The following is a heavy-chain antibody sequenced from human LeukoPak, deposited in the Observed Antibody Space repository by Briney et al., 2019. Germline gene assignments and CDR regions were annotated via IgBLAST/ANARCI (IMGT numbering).Heavy chain of an antibody. V-gene: IGHV1-69*06. CDR1: GGTFSSYA. D-gene: IGHD2-8*01. CDR2: IIPIFGTA. CDR3: ATVREWSAFDY. Sequence: ASVKVSCKASGGTFSSYAISWVRQAPGQGLEWMGGIIPIFGTANYAQKFQGRVTITADKSTSTAYMELSSLRSEDTAVYYCATVREWSAFDYWGQGTLVTVSS. J-gene: IGHJ4*02.